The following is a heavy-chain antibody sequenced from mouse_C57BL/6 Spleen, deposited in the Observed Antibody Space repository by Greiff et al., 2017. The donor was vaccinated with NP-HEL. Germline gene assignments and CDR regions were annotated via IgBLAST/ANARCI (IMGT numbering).Heavy chain of an antibody. Sequence: QVQLQQSGAELVRPGASVKLSCKASGYTFTDYYINWVKQRPGQGLEWIARIYPGSGNTYYNEKFKGKATLTAEKSSSTAYMQLSSLTSEDSAVYFCARGFYDGYYEFAYWGQGTLVTVSA. CDR3: ARGFYDGYYEFAY. V-gene: IGHV1-76*01. CDR2: IYPGSGNT. J-gene: IGHJ3*01. D-gene: IGHD2-3*01. CDR1: GYTFTDYY.